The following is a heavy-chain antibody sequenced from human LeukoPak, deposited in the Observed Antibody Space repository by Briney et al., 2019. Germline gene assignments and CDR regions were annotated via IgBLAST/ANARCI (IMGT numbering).Heavy chain of an antibody. CDR1: GFTFSSDW. D-gene: IGHD2-2*01. CDR3: ARCSSTSCYLAY. CDR2: IKQDGSEK. J-gene: IGHJ4*02. Sequence: GGSLRLSCAASGFTFSSDWMSWVRQAPGKGLECVANIKQDGSEKYYVDSVKGRFTISRDNAKNSLYLQMNSLRAEDTAVYYCARCSSTSCYLAYWGQGTLVTVSS. V-gene: IGHV3-7*04.